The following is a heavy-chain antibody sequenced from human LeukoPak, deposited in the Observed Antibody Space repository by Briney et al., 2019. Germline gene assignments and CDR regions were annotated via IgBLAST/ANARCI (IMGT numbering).Heavy chain of an antibody. V-gene: IGHV3-23*01. CDR1: RFTFSSHA. CDR3: AKVDSSSFNFDY. Sequence: GGSLRLSCAASRFTFSSHAMSWVRQAPGKWLEWVSLISGSGDNTYYADSVKGRFTISRDNSKNTLYLQMNSLRAEDTAVYYCAKVDSSSFNFDYWGQGTLVTVSS. J-gene: IGHJ4*02. CDR2: ISGSGDNT. D-gene: IGHD6-6*01.